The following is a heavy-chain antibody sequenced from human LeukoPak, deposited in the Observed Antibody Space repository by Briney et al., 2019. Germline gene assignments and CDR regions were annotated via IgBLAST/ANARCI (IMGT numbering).Heavy chain of an antibody. CDR1: GGTFSSYA. CDR2: IIPIFGTA. D-gene: IGHD3-10*01. Sequence: ASVKVSCKASGGTFSSYAISWVRQAPGQGLEWMEGIIPIFGTANYAQKFQGRVTITTDESTSTAYMELSSLRSEDTAVYYCAGYGPPLDYYFDYWGQGTLVTVSS. V-gene: IGHV1-69*05. J-gene: IGHJ4*02. CDR3: AGYGPPLDYYFDY.